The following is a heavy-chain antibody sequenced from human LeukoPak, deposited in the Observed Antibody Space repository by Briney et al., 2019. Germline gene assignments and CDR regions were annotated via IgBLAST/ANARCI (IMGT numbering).Heavy chain of an antibody. D-gene: IGHD3-10*01. CDR1: GFTFSSYS. J-gene: IGHJ4*02. CDR2: ISSSSSYI. V-gene: IGHV3-21*04. CDR3: ARGPRVPRITMVRGVPGYFDY. Sequence: GGSLRLSCAASGFTFSSYSMNWVRQAPGKGLEWVSSISSSSSYIYYADSVKGRFTISRDNAKNTLYLQMNSLRAEDTAVYYCARGPRVPRITMVRGVPGYFDYWGQGTLVTVSS.